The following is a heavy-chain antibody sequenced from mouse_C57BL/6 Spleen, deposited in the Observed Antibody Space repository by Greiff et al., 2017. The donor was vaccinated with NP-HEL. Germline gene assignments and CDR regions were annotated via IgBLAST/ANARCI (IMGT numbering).Heavy chain of an antibody. CDR3: ASPYYYGSSYPYFDY. D-gene: IGHD1-1*01. V-gene: IGHV1-81*01. CDR1: GYTFTSYG. Sequence: VQLVESGAELARPGASVKLSCKASGYTFTSYGISWVKQRTGQGLEWIGEIYPRSGNTYYNEKFKGKATLTADKSSSTAYMELRSLTSEDSAVYFCASPYYYGSSYPYFDYWGQGTTLTVSS. J-gene: IGHJ2*01. CDR2: IYPRSGNT.